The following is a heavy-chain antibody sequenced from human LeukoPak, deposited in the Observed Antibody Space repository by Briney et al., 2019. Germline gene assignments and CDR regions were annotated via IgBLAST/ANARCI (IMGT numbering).Heavy chain of an antibody. CDR2: INHSGST. J-gene: IGHJ4*02. CDR3: ARRKVRGALSY. V-gene: IGHV4-34*01. CDR1: GGSFSGYY. Sequence: SETLSLTCAVYGGSFSGYYWSWIRQPPGKGLEWIGEINHSGSTNYNPSLKSRVTISVDTSKNQFSLKLSSVTAADTAVYYCARRKVRGALSYWGQGTLVTVSS. D-gene: IGHD3-10*01.